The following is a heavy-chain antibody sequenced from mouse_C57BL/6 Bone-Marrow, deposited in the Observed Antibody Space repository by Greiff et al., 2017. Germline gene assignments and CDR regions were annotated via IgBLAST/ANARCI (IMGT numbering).Heavy chain of an antibody. J-gene: IGHJ3*01. Sequence: EVQLQQSGAELVRPGASVKLSCTASGFNIKDDYMHWVKQRPEQGLEWIGWIDPENGDTEYASKFQGKATITADTSSNTAYLQLSSLTSEDTAVYDCTTDGSSYGWFAYWGQGTLVTVSA. CDR2: IDPENGDT. D-gene: IGHD1-1*01. CDR1: GFNIKDDY. V-gene: IGHV14-4*01. CDR3: TTDGSSYGWFAY.